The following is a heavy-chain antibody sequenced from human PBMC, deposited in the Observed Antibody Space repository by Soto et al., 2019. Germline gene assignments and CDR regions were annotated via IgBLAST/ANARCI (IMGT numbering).Heavy chain of an antibody. V-gene: IGHV1-46*01. CDR1: GDTFTDYY. J-gene: IGHJ4*02. CDR3: ARGGHVVVVTAALDY. D-gene: IGHD2-21*02. Sequence: QVQLMQSGAEVKKPGASVKVSCKASGDTFTDYYIHWVRQAPGQGLEWMGTVNPSGGHTTYAQHFLGSVTMTRDSSTSTLYMELTSLTSEDTAVYDCARGGHVVVVTAALDYWGQGTLVTVSS. CDR2: VNPSGGHT.